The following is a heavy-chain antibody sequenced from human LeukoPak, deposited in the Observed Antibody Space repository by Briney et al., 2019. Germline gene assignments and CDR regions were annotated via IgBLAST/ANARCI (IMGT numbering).Heavy chain of an antibody. CDR3: ARAGTTVWDWYFGL. Sequence: SETLSLTCAVYGGSFSGYYWSWIRQPPGKGLEWIGEIDHIGSTNYSPSLKSRVTISVDTSKNQFSLKLSSVTAADTAVYYCARAGTTVWDWYFGLWGRGTLVTVSS. CDR2: IDHIGST. CDR1: GGSFSGYY. D-gene: IGHD4-17*01. J-gene: IGHJ2*01. V-gene: IGHV4-34*01.